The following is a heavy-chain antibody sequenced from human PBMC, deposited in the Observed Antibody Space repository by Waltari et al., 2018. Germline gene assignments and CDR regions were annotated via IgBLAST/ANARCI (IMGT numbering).Heavy chain of an antibody. CDR1: GFTFSNAW. CDR3: TTDRWGYSSSWYY. J-gene: IGHJ4*02. Sequence: EVQLVESGGGLVKHGGSLRLSCAASGFTFSNAWMSWVRQAPGKGLEWVGRIKSKPDGGTTDYAAPVKGRFTISRDDSKNTLYLQMNSLKTEDTAVYYCTTDRWGYSSSWYYWGQGTLVTVSS. D-gene: IGHD6-13*01. CDR2: IKSKPDGGTT. V-gene: IGHV3-15*01.